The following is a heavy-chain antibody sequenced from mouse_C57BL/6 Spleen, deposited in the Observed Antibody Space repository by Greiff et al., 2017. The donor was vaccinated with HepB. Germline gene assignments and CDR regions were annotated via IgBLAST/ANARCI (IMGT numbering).Heavy chain of an antibody. CDR3: ARLGDLYDGVFAY. CDR2: IYPGSGST. Sequence: QVQLKQPGAELVKPGASVKMSCKASGYTFTSYWITWVKQRPGQGLEWIGDIYPGSGSTNYNEKFKSKATLTVDTSSSTAYMQLSSLTSEDSAVYYCARLGDLYDGVFAYWGQGTLVTVSA. CDR1: GYTFTSYW. J-gene: IGHJ3*01. D-gene: IGHD1-2*01. V-gene: IGHV1-55*01.